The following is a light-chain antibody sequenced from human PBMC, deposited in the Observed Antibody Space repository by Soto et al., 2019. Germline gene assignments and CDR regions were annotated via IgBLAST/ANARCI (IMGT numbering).Light chain of an antibody. CDR1: QSISSY. V-gene: IGKV1-39*01. CDR3: PQSYSTPYT. J-gene: IGKJ2*01. Sequence: DIQMTQSPSSLSASVGDRVTITCRASQSISSYLNWYQQKPGKAPKLLIYAASSLQSGVTSRFSGSGSGTDFTLTISSLQPEDSATYYCPQSYSTPYTVGQGPKLEIK. CDR2: AAS.